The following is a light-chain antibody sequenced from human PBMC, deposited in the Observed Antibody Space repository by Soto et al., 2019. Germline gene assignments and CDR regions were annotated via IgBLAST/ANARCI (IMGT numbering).Light chain of an antibody. Sequence: QSALTQPASVSGSPGQSITISCTGTSSDVGGYDFVSWYQQHPAEAPRLMIYEGNKRPSGVSNRFSGSKSGTSASLAITGLQAEDEADYYCQAYDYSLTASVFGGGTKLTVL. CDR2: EGN. CDR1: SSDVGGYDF. J-gene: IGLJ3*02. V-gene: IGLV2-14*02. CDR3: QAYDYSLTASV.